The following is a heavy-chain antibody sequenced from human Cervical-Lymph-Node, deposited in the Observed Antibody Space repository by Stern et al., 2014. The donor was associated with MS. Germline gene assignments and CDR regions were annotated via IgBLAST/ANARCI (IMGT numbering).Heavy chain of an antibody. D-gene: IGHD3-22*01. Sequence: VQLVESGAEVKKPGSPVRVSCKASGGTFTTYAISWVRQAPGQGLEWMGGIIPMSGTEKYAQKFQGRVTITADASTNTAYMELSSLKFDDTAVYYCARDLSGIGYYDYWGQGTLFAVSS. CDR2: IIPMSGTE. CDR3: ARDLSGIGYYDY. J-gene: IGHJ4*02. CDR1: GGTFTTYA. V-gene: IGHV1-69*01.